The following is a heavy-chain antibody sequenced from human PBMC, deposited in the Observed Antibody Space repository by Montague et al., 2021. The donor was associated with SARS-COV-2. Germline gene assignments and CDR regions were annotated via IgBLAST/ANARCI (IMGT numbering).Heavy chain of an antibody. CDR2: IFDNGNT. J-gene: IGHJ6*02. CDR1: GGSISSHV. CDR3: ARGYYGDYGDYQHYYGMDI. Sequence: SETLSLTCSVSGGSISSHVWSWLRQPPGKGLEWIGNIFDNGNTNYIPSLKSRLTISVDTSKTQISLKLASVTAADTAVYYCARGYYGDYGDYQHYYGMDIWGQGTKVTVSS. D-gene: IGHD4-17*01. V-gene: IGHV4-59*11.